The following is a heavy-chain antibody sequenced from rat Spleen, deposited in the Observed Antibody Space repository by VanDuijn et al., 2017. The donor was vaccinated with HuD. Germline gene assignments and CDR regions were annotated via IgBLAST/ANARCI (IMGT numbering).Heavy chain of an antibody. CDR1: GFTFSDYY. V-gene: IGHV5-7*01. CDR3: ARYARYYYDGSYYPFDY. Sequence: EVQLVESGGDLVQPGRSLKLSCAASGFTFSDYYMAWVRQAPTKGLEWVATISYEGSSTYYRDSVKGRFTISRDNTKSTLYLQMDSLRSEDTATYYCARYARYYYDGSYYPFDYWGQGVMVTVSS. D-gene: IGHD1-12*02. CDR2: ISYEGSST. J-gene: IGHJ2*01.